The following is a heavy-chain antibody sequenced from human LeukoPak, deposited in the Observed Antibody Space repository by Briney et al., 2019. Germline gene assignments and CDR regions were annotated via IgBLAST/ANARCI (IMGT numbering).Heavy chain of an antibody. Sequence: GGSLRLSCAASGFTVSSNYMSWVRQAPGKGLEWVSAISGSGGSTYYADSVKGRFTISRDNSKNTLYLQMNSLRAEDTAVYYCAKFGSGWYYYYGMDVWGQGTTVTVSS. CDR3: AKFGSGWYYYYGMDV. D-gene: IGHD6-19*01. J-gene: IGHJ6*02. V-gene: IGHV3-23*01. CDR1: GFTVSSNY. CDR2: ISGSGGST.